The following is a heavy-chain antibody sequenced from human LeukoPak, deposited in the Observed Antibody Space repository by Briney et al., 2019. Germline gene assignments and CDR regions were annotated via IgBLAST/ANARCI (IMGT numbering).Heavy chain of an antibody. J-gene: IGHJ6*03. V-gene: IGHV4-4*02. CDR3: ARASVTYYYYYYMDV. CDR2: IHYSGST. D-gene: IGHD4-11*01. CDR1: GGSISSSNW. Sequence: SETLSLTCAVSGGSISSSNWWSWVRQPPGKGLEWIGYIHYSGSTNYNPSLKSRVTISVDTSKNQFSLKLSSVTAADTAVYYCARASVTYYYYYYMDVWGKGTTVTVSS.